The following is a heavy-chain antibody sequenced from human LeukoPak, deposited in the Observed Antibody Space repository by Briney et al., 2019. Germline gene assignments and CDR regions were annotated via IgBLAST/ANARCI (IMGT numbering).Heavy chain of an antibody. D-gene: IGHD2-2*01. CDR3: ARGTSEDIVVVPAAMYWFDP. CDR1: GGSFSGYY. CDR2: INHSGST. V-gene: IGHV4-34*01. Sequence: SETLSLTCAVYGGSFSGYYWSWIRQPPGKGLEWIGEINHSGSTNYNPSLKSRVTISVDTSKNRFSLKLSSVTAADTAVYYCARGTSEDIVVVPAAMYWFDPWGQGTLVTVSS. J-gene: IGHJ5*02.